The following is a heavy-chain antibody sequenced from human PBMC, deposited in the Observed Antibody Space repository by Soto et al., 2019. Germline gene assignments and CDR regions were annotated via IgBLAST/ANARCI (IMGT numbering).Heavy chain of an antibody. V-gene: IGHV1-69*01. Sequence: QVQLVQSGAEVRKPGSSVRVACKASGDKFSTYAINWVRQVPGQGLEWLGGIITFFGAAMYAQKFQGRVTITADESAPTAYMELSSLRSEDTAVYYCARGGKERFRGSGMDVWGQGTTVTVSS. D-gene: IGHD1-1*01. CDR1: GDKFSTYA. CDR3: ARGGKERFRGSGMDV. CDR2: IITFFGAA. J-gene: IGHJ6*02.